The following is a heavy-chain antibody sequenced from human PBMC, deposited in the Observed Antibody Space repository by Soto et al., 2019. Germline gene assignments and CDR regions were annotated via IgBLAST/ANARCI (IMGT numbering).Heavy chain of an antibody. V-gene: IGHV1-8*01. J-gene: IGHJ6*03. CDR2: MNPNSGNT. CDR1: GYTFTSYD. Sequence: ASVKVSCKASGYTFTSYDINWVRQATGQGLEWMGWMNPNSGNTGYAQKFQGRVTMTRNTSISTAYMELSSLRSEDTAVYYCARGRRRSSYYYMDVWGKGTTVTVSS. CDR3: ARGRRRSSYYYMDV.